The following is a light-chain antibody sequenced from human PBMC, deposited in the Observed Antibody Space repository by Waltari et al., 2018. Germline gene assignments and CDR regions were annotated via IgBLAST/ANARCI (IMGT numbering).Light chain of an antibody. J-gene: IGLJ1*01. V-gene: IGLV3-19*01. CDR3: QSYDSSLSGAYV. Sequence: SSELTQDPAVSVALGQTVRITCQGDSLRSYYASWYQQKPGQAPVLVIYGKNNRPSGIPDRFSGSKSGTSVSLAITGLQGEDEADYYCQSYDSSLSGAYVFGTGTKVTVL. CDR2: GKN. CDR1: SLRSYY.